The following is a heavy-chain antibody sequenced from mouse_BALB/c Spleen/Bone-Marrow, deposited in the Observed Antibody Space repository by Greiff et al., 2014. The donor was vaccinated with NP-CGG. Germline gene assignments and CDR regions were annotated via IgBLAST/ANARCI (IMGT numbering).Heavy chain of an antibody. CDR2: ISSGGSYT. CDR1: GFTFSSYG. CDR3: ARLGRDYFDY. J-gene: IGHJ2*01. Sequence: EVQLQQSGGDLVKPGGSLKLSCAASGFTFSSYGMSWVRQTPDKRLEWVATISSGGSYTYYPDSVKGRFTISRDNAKNTLYLQMSSLKSEDTAVYYCARLGRDYFDYWGQGTTLTVSS. V-gene: IGHV5-6*01. D-gene: IGHD4-1*01.